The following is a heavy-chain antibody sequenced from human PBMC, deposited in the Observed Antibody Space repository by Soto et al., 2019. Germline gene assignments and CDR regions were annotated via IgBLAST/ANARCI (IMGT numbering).Heavy chain of an antibody. CDR3: ARVELLWFGESPALDY. J-gene: IGHJ4*02. D-gene: IGHD3-10*01. CDR2: ISYDGSNK. Sequence: QVQLVESGGGVVQPGRSLRLSCAASGFTFSSYAMHWVRQAPGKGLEWVAVISYDGSNKYYADSVKGRFTISRDNSKNTLYLQMNSLRAEDTAVYYCARVELLWFGESPALDYWGQGTLVTVSS. CDR1: GFTFSSYA. V-gene: IGHV3-30-3*01.